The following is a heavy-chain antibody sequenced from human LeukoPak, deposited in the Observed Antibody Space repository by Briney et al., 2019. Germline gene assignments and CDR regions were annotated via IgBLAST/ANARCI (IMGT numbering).Heavy chain of an antibody. CDR1: GGSISSYY. V-gene: IGHV4-59*12. D-gene: IGHD6-13*01. CDR2: IYYSGST. CDR3: ARFGYSSSWEFDY. J-gene: IGHJ4*02. Sequence: PSETPSLTCTVSGGSISSYYWNWIRQPPGKGLEWIGYIYYSGSTNYNPSLKSRVTISVDTSKNQFSLKLSSVTAADTAVYYCARFGYSSSWEFDYWGQGTLVTVSS.